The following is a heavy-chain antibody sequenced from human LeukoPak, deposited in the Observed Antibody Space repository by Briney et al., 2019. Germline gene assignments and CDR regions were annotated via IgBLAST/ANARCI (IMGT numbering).Heavy chain of an antibody. CDR2: IRYDGSNK. J-gene: IGHJ2*01. Sequence: PGGSLRLSCAASGFTFSSYGMHWVRQAPGKGLEWVAFIRYDGSNKYYADSVKGRFTISRDNSKNTLYLQMNSLRAEDTAVYYCARDQVATTVITNWYFDLWGRGTLVTVSS. V-gene: IGHV3-30*02. CDR1: GFTFSSYG. CDR3: ARDQVATTVITNWYFDL. D-gene: IGHD4-23*01.